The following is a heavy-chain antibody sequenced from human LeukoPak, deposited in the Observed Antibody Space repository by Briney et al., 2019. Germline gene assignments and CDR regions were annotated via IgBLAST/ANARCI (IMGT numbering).Heavy chain of an antibody. CDR3: TTDSCTGGGCYY. Sequence: PGGSLTLSCAASGFTFSNAGVNWVRQAPGKGLEWVGRIKSKTDGGTTDYAAPVKGRFTISRDDSKNTLYLQMNSLKTEDTAVYYWTTDSCTGGGCYYWGQGTLVTVSS. CDR1: GFTFSNAG. CDR2: IKSKTDGGTT. D-gene: IGHD2-15*01. V-gene: IGHV3-15*01. J-gene: IGHJ4*02.